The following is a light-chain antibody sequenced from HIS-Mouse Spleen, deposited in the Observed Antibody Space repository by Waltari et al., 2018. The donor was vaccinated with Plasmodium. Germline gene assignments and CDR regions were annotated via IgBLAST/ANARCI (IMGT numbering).Light chain of an antibody. V-gene: IGLV2-11*01. Sequence: QSALTQPRSVSGSPGQSVTTSCTGTSSDVGGYHYVSWYQQPPGKAPKLMIYDVSKRPSGVPDRFSGSKSGNTASLTISGLQAEDEADYYCCSYAGSYTLVFGGGTKLTVL. J-gene: IGLJ2*01. CDR1: SSDVGGYHY. CDR2: DVS. CDR3: CSYAGSYTLV.